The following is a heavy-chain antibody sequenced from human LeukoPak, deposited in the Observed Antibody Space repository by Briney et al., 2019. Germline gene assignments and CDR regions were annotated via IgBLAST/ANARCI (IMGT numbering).Heavy chain of an antibody. CDR3: ARGAYTYGSDAFAI. Sequence: SETLSLTCTVSGDSINSGGFYWNWIRHHPGKGLEWIGCIYSSGNTYHNPSLKSRVIISLDTPKNQFSLNLSSVTAADTAVYYCARGAYTYGSDAFAIWGQGTMVAVSS. J-gene: IGHJ3*02. CDR2: IYSSGNT. V-gene: IGHV4-31*03. CDR1: GDSINSGGFY. D-gene: IGHD5-18*01.